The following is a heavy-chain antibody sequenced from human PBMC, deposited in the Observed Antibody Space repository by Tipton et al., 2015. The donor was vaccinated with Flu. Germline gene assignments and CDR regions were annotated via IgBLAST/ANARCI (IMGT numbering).Heavy chain of an antibody. Sequence: LRLSCTVSGGSIKSYYWSWIRQPPGKGLEWIGYIYYSGSTNYNPSLKSRVTISVDTSKNQFSLKLSSVTAADTAVYYCARRDSEAFGYWGQGTLVTVSS. CDR1: GGSIKSYY. CDR2: IYYSGST. CDR3: ARRDSEAFGY. D-gene: IGHD3/OR15-3a*01. V-gene: IGHV4-59*08. J-gene: IGHJ4*02.